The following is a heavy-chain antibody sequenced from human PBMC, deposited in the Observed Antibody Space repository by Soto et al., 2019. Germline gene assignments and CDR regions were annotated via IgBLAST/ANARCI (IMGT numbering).Heavy chain of an antibody. CDR1: GGSISSSSYY. Sequence: QLQLQESGPGLVKPSETLSLTCTVSGGSISSSSYYWGWIRQPPGKGLEWIGSIYYSGSTYYNPSLKSRVTISVDTSKNQFSLKLSSVTAADTAVYYCARGITGTTGWFDPWGQGTLVTVSS. V-gene: IGHV4-39*01. CDR2: IYYSGST. J-gene: IGHJ5*02. CDR3: ARGITGTTGWFDP. D-gene: IGHD1-7*01.